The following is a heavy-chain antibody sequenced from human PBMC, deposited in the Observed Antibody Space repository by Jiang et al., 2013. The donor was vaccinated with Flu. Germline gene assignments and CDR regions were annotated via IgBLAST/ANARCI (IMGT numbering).Heavy chain of an antibody. J-gene: IGHJ4*02. V-gene: IGHV3-23*01. CDR1: GFTFSSYA. CDR2: ISGSGGST. Sequence: VQLLESGGGLVQPGGSLRLSCAASGFTFSSYAMSWVRQAPGKGLEWVSAISGSGGSTYYADSVKGRFTISRDNSKNTLYLQMNSLRAEDTAVYYCAKGGGYCSGGSCYLADYWGQGTLVTVSS. D-gene: IGHD2-15*01. CDR3: AKGGGYCSGGSCYLADY.